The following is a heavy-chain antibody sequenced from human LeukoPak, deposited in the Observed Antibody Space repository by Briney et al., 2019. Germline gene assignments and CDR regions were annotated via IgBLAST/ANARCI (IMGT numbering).Heavy chain of an antibody. V-gene: IGHV4-4*07. D-gene: IGHD2-15*01. Sequence: TSEPLSLTCTVSGVSIRVYYWHWIRQPAGKGLEWIGRIYSSATTNYYPSLNSRVTMSVDTSKNQVSLKLNSVTAADTAVYECGRQVEGAFDLWGQGTMVTVSS. CDR1: GVSIRVYY. J-gene: IGHJ3*01. CDR2: IYSSATT. CDR3: GRQVEGAFDL.